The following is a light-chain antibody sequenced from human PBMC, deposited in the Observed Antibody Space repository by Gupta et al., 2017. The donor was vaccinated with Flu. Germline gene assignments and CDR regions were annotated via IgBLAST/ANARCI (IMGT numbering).Light chain of an antibody. CDR1: QGISNY. Sequence: DVQMTRSPSSLSASIGDRVTITCRASQGISNYLAWYQQGPGEAPKLLVHAAYTVRSGVPSSFSGSGSGTVFTLIIGGRQPEDVATYYCQTWTDGPHTFGHGTKLEV. V-gene: IGKV1-27*01. CDR2: AAY. CDR3: QTWTDGPHT. J-gene: IGKJ2*01.